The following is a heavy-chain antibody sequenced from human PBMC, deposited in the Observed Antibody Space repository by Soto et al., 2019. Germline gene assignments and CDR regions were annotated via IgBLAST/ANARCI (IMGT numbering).Heavy chain of an antibody. CDR3: AKDAVARNGGWDWFDP. D-gene: IGHD6-19*01. Sequence: EVQLLESGGGLVQPGGSLRLSCAASGFTFSNYAMSWVRQAPGKGLEWVSSIHGSGAGTYYADSVKGRFTVSRDDSKETLELQMSSLTVDDTALYYCAKDAVARNGGWDWFDPWGQGTLVTVAS. J-gene: IGHJ5*02. CDR2: IHGSGAGT. CDR1: GFTFSNYA. V-gene: IGHV3-23*01.